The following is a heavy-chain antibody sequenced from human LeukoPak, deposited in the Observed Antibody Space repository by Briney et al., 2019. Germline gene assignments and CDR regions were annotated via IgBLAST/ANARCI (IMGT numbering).Heavy chain of an antibody. V-gene: IGHV3-30*02. CDR2: IRYDGSNK. D-gene: IGHD3-3*01. Sequence: GGSLRLSCAASGFTFSSYGMHWVRQAPGKGLEWVAFIRYDGSNKYYADSVKGRFTISRDNSKNTLYLQMNSLRAEDTAVYYCAGPSYDFWSGHRGIGDYWGQGTLVTVSS. J-gene: IGHJ4*02. CDR1: GFTFSSYG. CDR3: AGPSYDFWSGHRGIGDY.